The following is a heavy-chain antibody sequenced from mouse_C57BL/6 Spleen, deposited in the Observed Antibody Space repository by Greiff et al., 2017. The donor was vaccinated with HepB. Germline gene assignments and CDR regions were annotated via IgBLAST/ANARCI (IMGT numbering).Heavy chain of an antibody. CDR3: AREITTTGKHAMDY. CDR1: GFTFSSYG. Sequence: EVQVVESGGDLVKPGGSLKLSCAASGFTFSSYGMSWVRQTPDKRLEWVATISSGGSYTYYPDSVKGRFTISRDNAKNTLYLQMSSLKSEDTAMYYCAREITTTGKHAMDYWGQGTSVTVSS. V-gene: IGHV5-6*01. CDR2: ISSGGSYT. D-gene: IGHD2-4*01. J-gene: IGHJ4*01.